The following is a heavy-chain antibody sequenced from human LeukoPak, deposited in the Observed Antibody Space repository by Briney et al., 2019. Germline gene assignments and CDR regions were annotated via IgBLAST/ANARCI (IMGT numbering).Heavy chain of an antibody. J-gene: IGHJ4*02. D-gene: IGHD6-19*01. CDR2: FDTGFGA. Sequence: SGGSLTLSCAASGFTFSTASLHWVRQAPGRGLEWVSAFDTGFGAYYPHSLKGRFTISRDNSKNTLFLQMNSLRAEDTAVYYCARSSGWWSLDYWGQGTLVTVSS. V-gene: IGHV3-23*01. CDR3: ARSSGWWSLDY. CDR1: GFTFSTAS.